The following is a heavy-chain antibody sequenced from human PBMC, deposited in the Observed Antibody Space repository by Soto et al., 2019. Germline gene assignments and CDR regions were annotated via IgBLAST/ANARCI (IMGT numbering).Heavy chain of an antibody. V-gene: IGHV3-30-3*01. D-gene: IGHD3-16*01. CDR3: ARGSGGYSYYGVDA. CDR2: ISYDGSNT. J-gene: IGHJ6*02. Sequence: QVQLVESGGGVVQPGRSLRLSCAASGFVFSGYAMHWVRQAPGKGLEWVALISYDGSNTYYADSVKGRFTISRDSSKNTMYLQMNSLRPEDTAVFFCARGSGGYSYYGVDAWGQGTTVTVSS. CDR1: GFVFSGYA.